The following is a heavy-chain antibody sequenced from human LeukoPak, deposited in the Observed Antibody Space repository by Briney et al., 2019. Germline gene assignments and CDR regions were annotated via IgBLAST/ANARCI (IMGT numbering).Heavy chain of an antibody. D-gene: IGHD1-26*01. CDR2: ISSSSSYI. CDR3: ARTYSGTHQAFDI. V-gene: IGHV3-21*01. CDR1: GFTFSSYS. Sequence: GGSLRLSCAASGFTFSSYSMNWVRQAPGKGLEWVSSISSSSSYIYYADSVKGRFTISRDNAKNSLYLQMNSLRAEDTAVYYCARTYSGTHQAFDIWGRGTMVTVSS. J-gene: IGHJ3*02.